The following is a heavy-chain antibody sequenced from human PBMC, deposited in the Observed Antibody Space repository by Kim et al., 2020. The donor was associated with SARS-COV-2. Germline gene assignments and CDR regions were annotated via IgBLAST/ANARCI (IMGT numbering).Heavy chain of an antibody. Sequence: GGSLRLSCAASGFTFSNYGMHWVRQAPGKGLEWVAVIWYDGSKKYYADSVKGRFSISRDNSKNTLYLQMNSLRAEDTAVYYCARGQWDQASVFDYWGQGTLVTVSS. CDR1: GFTFSNYG. CDR3: ARGQWDQASVFDY. CDR2: IWYDGSKK. J-gene: IGHJ4*02. D-gene: IGHD1-26*01. V-gene: IGHV3-33*01.